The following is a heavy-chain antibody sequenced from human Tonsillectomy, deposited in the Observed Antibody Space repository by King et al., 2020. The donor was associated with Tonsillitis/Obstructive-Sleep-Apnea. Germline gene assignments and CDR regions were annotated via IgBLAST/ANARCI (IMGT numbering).Heavy chain of an antibody. CDR3: AREGDHPAAVDV. CDR2: IDHTGST. Sequence: VQLQQWGAGLLKPSETLSLTCAVYGGSFSGYYWSWIRQPPGKGLAWIGEIDHTGSTNYNPSLKSRVTISVDTSKKLFSRRLSSVTAADAAVYYCAREGDHPAAVDVWGKGTTVTVSS. V-gene: IGHV4-34*01. J-gene: IGHJ6*04. CDR1: GGSFSGYY. D-gene: IGHD6-25*01.